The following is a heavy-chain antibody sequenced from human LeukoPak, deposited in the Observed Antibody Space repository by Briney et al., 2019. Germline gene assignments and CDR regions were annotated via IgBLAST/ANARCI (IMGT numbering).Heavy chain of an antibody. Sequence: PGGSLRLSCAASGFTFSNAWMSWVRQAPGKGLEWVANIKQDGSEKYYVDSVKGRITISRDNAKNSPYLQMNSLRAEDTAVYYCASRSGSSGRAFDIWGQGTMVTVSS. J-gene: IGHJ3*02. CDR1: GFTFSNAW. D-gene: IGHD3-3*01. CDR3: ASRSGSSGRAFDI. V-gene: IGHV3-7*01. CDR2: IKQDGSEK.